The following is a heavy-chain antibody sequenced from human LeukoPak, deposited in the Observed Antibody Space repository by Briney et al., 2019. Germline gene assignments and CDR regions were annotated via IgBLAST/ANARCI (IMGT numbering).Heavy chain of an antibody. CDR2: IRGSDGST. V-gene: IGHV3-23*01. Sequence: GGSLRLSCAASGFPFSTYAMSWVRQAPGKGLEWVSRIRGSDGSTYYANSVKGRFAISRDNPKNTLYLQMNSLRAEDTAVYYCAKDVYGDYGGLDYWGQGTLVTVSS. CDR1: GFPFSTYA. D-gene: IGHD4-17*01. J-gene: IGHJ4*02. CDR3: AKDVYGDYGGLDY.